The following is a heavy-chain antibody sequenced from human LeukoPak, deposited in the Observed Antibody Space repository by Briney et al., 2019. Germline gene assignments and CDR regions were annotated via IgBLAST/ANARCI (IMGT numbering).Heavy chain of an antibody. Sequence: GGSLRLSCAASGFTFDDYGMSWVRQAPGKGLEWVSGINWNGGSTGYADSVKGRFTISRDNAKNSLYLQMNSLRAEDTALYYCATEGMIVVAQVAFDIWGQGTMVTVS. J-gene: IGHJ3*02. V-gene: IGHV3-20*04. D-gene: IGHD3-22*01. CDR3: ATEGMIVVAQVAFDI. CDR2: INWNGGST. CDR1: GFTFDDYG.